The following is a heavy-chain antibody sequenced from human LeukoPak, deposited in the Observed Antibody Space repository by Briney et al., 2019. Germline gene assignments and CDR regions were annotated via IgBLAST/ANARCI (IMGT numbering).Heavy chain of an antibody. D-gene: IGHD3-22*01. CDR2: FDPEDGET. J-gene: IGHJ3*02. CDR3: AAVKTYYYDTSGYYFPLNAFDI. V-gene: IGHV1-24*01. Sequence: ASVKVSCKVSGYSLTELSMHWVRQAPGKGLEWMGGFDPEDGETIYAQKFQGRVTMTEDTSTDTAYMELSSLRSEDMAVYYCAAVKTYYYDTSGYYFPLNAFDIWGQGTMVTVSS. CDR1: GYSLTELS.